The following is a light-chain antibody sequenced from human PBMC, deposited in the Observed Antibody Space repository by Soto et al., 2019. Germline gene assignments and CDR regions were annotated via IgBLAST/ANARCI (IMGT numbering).Light chain of an antibody. Sequence: EIVMTQSPATLSVSPGERATLSCRASQNISSNLAWYQQKPGQAPRVLIDGASTRATGIPARFSGSGSGTEFPLTISSLQYEDFVVYYDQQYNNWLWTFGQGTKVEIK. J-gene: IGKJ1*01. CDR3: QQYNNWLWT. CDR2: GAS. CDR1: QNISSN. V-gene: IGKV3-15*01.